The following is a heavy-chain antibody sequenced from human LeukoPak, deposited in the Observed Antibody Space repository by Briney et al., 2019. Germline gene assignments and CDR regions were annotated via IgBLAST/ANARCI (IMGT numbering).Heavy chain of an antibody. D-gene: IGHD3-10*01. CDR1: GFTFSSYA. V-gene: IGHV3-23*01. CDR2: ISGSGGST. J-gene: IGHJ4*02. CDR3: ATTMVQGVRYDY. Sequence: GRSLRLSCAASGFTFSSYAMSWVRHAPGKGLEWVSAISGSGGSTYYADSVKGRFTISRDNSKNTLYLQMNSLRAEDTAVYYCATTMVQGVRYDYWGQGTLVTVPS.